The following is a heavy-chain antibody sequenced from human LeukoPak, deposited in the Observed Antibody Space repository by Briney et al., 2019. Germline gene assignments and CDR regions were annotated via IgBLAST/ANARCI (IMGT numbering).Heavy chain of an antibody. CDR3: TTDRIVRGWFSQRDAFDI. CDR2: IKSKTDGGTT. D-gene: IGHD6-19*01. Sequence: PGGSLRLSCAASGFTFSNAWMSWVRQAPGKGLEWVGRIKSKTDGGTTDYAAPVKGRFTISRDDSKNTLYLQMNSLKTEDTAVYYCTTDRIVRGWFSQRDAFDIWGQGTMVTVSS. V-gene: IGHV3-15*01. J-gene: IGHJ3*02. CDR1: GFTFSNAW.